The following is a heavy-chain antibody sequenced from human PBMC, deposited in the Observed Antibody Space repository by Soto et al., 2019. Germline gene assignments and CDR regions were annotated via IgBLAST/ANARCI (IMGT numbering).Heavy chain of an antibody. Sequence: GGSLRLSCAASGFTFSSYDMHWVRQATGKGLEWVSAIGTAGDTYYPGSVKGRFTISREDAKNSLYLQMNSLRAEDTAVYYCATNYYDSSGYFPKYYFDYWGQGTLVTVSS. CDR2: IGTAGDT. J-gene: IGHJ4*02. CDR1: GFTFSSYD. CDR3: ATNYYDSSGYFPKYYFDY. D-gene: IGHD3-22*01. V-gene: IGHV3-13*01.